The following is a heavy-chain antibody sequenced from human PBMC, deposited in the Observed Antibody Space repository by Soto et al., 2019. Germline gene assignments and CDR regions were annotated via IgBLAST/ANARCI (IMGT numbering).Heavy chain of an antibody. V-gene: IGHV6-1*01. CDR2: TYYRSKWYN. J-gene: IGHJ4*02. CDR3: ARTQGYFDY. CDR1: GDSVSSNSAS. Sequence: SQTLSLTCAITGDSVSSNSASWNWIRQSPSRGLEWRGRTYYRSKWYNEYAVSVKSRININPDTSKNQISLQLNSVTPEDTAVYYCARTQGYFDYWGQGTLVTVSS.